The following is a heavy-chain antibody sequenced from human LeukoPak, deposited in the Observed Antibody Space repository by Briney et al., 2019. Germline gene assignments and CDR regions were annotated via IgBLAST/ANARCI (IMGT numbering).Heavy chain of an antibody. J-gene: IGHJ4*02. D-gene: IGHD5-24*01. CDR2: ISYSGSI. CDR1: GYSISSTNW. Sequence: SDTLSLTCDVSGYSISSTNWWGWIRQPPRKGLEWIGYISYSGSIYYNPSLESRVTMSVDTSKNQFSLKLRSVTAVDTAVYYCARDGYNPIDYWGQGTLVTVSS. CDR3: ARDGYNPIDY. V-gene: IGHV4-28*03.